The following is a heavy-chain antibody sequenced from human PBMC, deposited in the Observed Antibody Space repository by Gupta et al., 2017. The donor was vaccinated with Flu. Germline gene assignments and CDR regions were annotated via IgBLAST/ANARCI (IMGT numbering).Heavy chain of an antibody. CDR1: GFTVSSKY. CDR2: IYSSGST. V-gene: IGHV3-66*02. Sequence: EVQLVESGGGLVQPGGSLRLSCAASGFTVSSKYMSWVRQAPGKGLEWVSVIYSSGSTSYADSVKGRFTISRDNSKKTLDLQMNSLRPDDTAVYYFARDSDSGWSHAYWGQGTLVTVSS. J-gene: IGHJ4*02. CDR3: ARDSDSGWSHAY. D-gene: IGHD6-19*01.